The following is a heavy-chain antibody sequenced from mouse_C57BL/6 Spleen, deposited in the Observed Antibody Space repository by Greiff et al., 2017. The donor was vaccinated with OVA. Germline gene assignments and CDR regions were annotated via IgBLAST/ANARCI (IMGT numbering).Heavy chain of an antibody. J-gene: IGHJ3*01. D-gene: IGHD2-4*01. CDR3: APYDYEAY. CDR1: GYSFTSYY. CDR2: IYPGSGNT. Sequence: VQLQQSGPELVKPGASVKLSCKASGYSFTSYYIHWVKQRPGRGMEWIGWIYPGSGNTKYNEKFKGKATLTADTSSSTAYMQLSSLTSEDSAVYYSAPYDYEAYWGQGTLVTVSA. V-gene: IGHV1-66*01.